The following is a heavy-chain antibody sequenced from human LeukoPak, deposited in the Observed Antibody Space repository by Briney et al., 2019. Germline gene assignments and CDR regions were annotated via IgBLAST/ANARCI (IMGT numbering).Heavy chain of an antibody. J-gene: IGHJ6*03. V-gene: IGHV4-59*08. CDR3: ARWSGSVTARNYYYFMDV. Sequence: SETLSLTCTVSGGSISYYYWSWIRQPPGKGLERIGYIYYSGSTNYNPSLKSRVTISVDMSKNQFSLKLSSVTAADTAVYYCARWSGSVTARNYYYFMDVWGEGTTVTVSS. CDR1: GGSISYYY. CDR2: IYYSGST. D-gene: IGHD6-6*01.